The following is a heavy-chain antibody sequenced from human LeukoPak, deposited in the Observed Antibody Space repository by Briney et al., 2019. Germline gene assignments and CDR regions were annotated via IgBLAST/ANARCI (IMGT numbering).Heavy chain of an antibody. V-gene: IGHV4-59*06. CDR1: GGSISSYY. CDR3: ARDYPYMSGRYMDV. J-gene: IGHJ6*03. Sequence: SETLSLTCTVSGGSISSYYWSWIRQHPGKGLEWIGYIYYSGSTYYNPSLKSRVTISVDTSKNQFSLKLSSVTAADTAVYYCARDYPYMSGRYMDVWGKGTTVTVSS. D-gene: IGHD3-10*02. CDR2: IYYSGST.